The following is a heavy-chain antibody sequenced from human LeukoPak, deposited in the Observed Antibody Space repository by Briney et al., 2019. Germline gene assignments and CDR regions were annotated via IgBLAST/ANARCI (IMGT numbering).Heavy chain of an antibody. J-gene: IGHJ3*01. CDR3: AREGRVVPAARL. V-gene: IGHV4-30-4*01. CDR1: GGSISSGDYY. D-gene: IGHD2-2*01. Sequence: SETLSLTCTVSGGSISSGDYYWSWIRQPPGKGLEWIGYIYYSGSTYYNPSLKSRVTISVDTSKNQFSLKPSSVTAADTAVYYCAREGRVVPAARLWGQGTMVTVSS. CDR2: IYYSGST.